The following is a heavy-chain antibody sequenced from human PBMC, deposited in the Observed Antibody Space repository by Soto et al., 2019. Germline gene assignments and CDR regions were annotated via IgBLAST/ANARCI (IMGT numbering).Heavy chain of an antibody. V-gene: IGHV3-23*01. CDR1: GFTFNYYD. Sequence: EAQLLESGGGLVQPGGSLRLSCVASGFTFNYYDVTWVRRAPGRGLEWVSTISDTGRDTYFGDSVRGRFSISREKSRNAVFLQMHSLTVDDTALYCLATSSERLGLVTLGGLIPLGFGYWGQGILVTVSS. D-gene: IGHD3-16*01. CDR2: ISDTGRDT. CDR3: ATSSERLGLVTLGGLIPLGFGY. J-gene: IGHJ4*02.